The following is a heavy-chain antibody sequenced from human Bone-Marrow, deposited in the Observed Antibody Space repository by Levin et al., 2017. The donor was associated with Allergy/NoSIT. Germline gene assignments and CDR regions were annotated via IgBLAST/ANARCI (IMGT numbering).Heavy chain of an antibody. CDR1: GYTFTGHY. CDR3: ARLDATLTPHDAFDI. Sequence: PAASVKVSCKASGYTFTGHYMHWVRQAPGQGLEWMGRINPNSGDTDYAQKFQGRVSMTRDTSVSTAYMEMSSLRSDDTAVYYCARLDATLTPHDAFDIWGQGTMVTVSS. J-gene: IGHJ3*02. CDR2: INPNSGDT. D-gene: IGHD3-9*01. V-gene: IGHV1-2*06.